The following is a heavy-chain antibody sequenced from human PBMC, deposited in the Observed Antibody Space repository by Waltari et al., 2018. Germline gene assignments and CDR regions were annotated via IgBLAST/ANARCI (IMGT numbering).Heavy chain of an antibody. D-gene: IGHD3-22*01. Sequence: QAQLQESGPGLVKPSQTLFLTSTVSGGSISRGAYYWSRTRPPTGKGLEWIGYIYYSGSTYYNPSLKSRVTISGDTSKNQFSLKLSSVTAADTAVYYCARGFFDSSGQNLDYWGQGTLVTVSS. CDR2: IYYSGST. CDR1: GGSISRGAYY. CDR3: ARGFFDSSGQNLDY. J-gene: IGHJ4*02. V-gene: IGHV4-30-4*08.